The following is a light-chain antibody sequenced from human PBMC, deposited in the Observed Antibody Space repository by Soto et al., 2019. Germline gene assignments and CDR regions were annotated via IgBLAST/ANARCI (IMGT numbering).Light chain of an antibody. CDR1: QSVSSN. V-gene: IGKV3-15*01. CDR3: QQYNNWPHT. CDR2: GSS. Sequence: DIVMTQSPVTLSVSPGERATLSCRASQSVSSNLAWYQQKPGQSPRLLLYGSSTRATGIPARFRGSGSGTEFTLTISSLQSEDFEVYYCQQYNNWPHTFGQGTKLKIK. J-gene: IGKJ2*01.